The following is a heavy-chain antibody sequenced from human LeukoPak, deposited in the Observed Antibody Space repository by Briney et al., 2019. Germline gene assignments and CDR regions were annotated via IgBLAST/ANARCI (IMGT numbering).Heavy chain of an antibody. D-gene: IGHD6-13*01. CDR1: GFTFSTYA. V-gene: IGHV3-23*01. J-gene: IGHJ4*02. CDR3: ARDWYDY. CDR2: IGGSGSYT. Sequence: GGSLRLSCAASGFTFSTYAMIWVRQAPGKGLEWVSVIGGSGSYTYYADSVKGRFTISRDNSKDTLYLQMNSLRPEDTAVYYCARDWYDYWGQGNLVTVSS.